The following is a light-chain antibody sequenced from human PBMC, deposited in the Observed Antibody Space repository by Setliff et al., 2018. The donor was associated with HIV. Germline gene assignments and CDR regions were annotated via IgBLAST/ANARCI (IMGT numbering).Light chain of an antibody. CDR3: CSYAGSYTFV. J-gene: IGLJ1*01. V-gene: IGLV2-11*01. Sequence: QSALAQPCSVSGSPGQSVTISCTGTSSDVGGYNYVSWYQQHPGKAPKLIIYDVNKRPSGAPVRFSGSKSGNTASLTISGLQTEDEADYYCCSYAGSYTFVFGIGTKVTVL. CDR2: DVN. CDR1: SSDVGGYNY.